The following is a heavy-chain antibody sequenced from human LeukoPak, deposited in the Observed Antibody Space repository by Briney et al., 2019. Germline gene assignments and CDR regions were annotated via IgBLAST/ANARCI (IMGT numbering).Heavy chain of an antibody. J-gene: IGHJ5*02. CDR2: LYYSGNT. CDR3: ARDHRRVRYCSSTSCLIEYWFDP. Sequence: SETLSLTCTVSGGSISSSRYYGGWIRQPPGKGLEWIGSLYYSGNTYYNPSLKSRVTISVDTSKNQFSLKLSSVTAADTAVYYCARDHRRVRYCSSTSCLIEYWFDPWGQGTLVTVSS. D-gene: IGHD2-2*01. V-gene: IGHV4-39*07. CDR1: GGSISSSRYY.